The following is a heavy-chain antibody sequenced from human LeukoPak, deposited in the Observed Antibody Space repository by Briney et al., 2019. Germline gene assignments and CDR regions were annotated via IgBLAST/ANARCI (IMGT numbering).Heavy chain of an antibody. CDR3: ARESYDSSGYYYSLDY. D-gene: IGHD3-22*01. V-gene: IGHV4-39*07. Sequence: PSETLSLTCTVSGGSISSSSYYWGWIRQPPGKGLEWIGSIYYSGSTNYNPSLKSRVTISVDTSKNQFSLKLSSVTAADTAVYYCARESYDSSGYYYSLDYWGQGTLVTVSS. J-gene: IGHJ4*02. CDR1: GGSISSSSYY. CDR2: IYYSGST.